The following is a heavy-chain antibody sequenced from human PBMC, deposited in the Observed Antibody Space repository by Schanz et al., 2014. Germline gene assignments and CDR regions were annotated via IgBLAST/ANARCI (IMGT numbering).Heavy chain of an antibody. J-gene: IGHJ3*02. CDR1: GASISGSSDY. CDR3: ARRDNYLSAFDI. V-gene: IGHV4-39*01. D-gene: IGHD4-4*01. Sequence: QVQLQESGPGLMRPSETLSLTCTVAGASISGSSDYWGWIHQSPGKGLEWIGNIYYTGTTYYNPSLKSRVSISVDTSKNRVPLNLTSVTAADTAVFYCARRDNYLSAFDIWGQGTMVTVSS. CDR2: IYYTGTT.